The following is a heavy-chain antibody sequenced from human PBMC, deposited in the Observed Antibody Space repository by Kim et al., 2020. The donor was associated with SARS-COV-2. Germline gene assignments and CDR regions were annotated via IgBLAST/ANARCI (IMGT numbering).Heavy chain of an antibody. CDR2: INPNSGGT. CDR3: ARGGIAAAGTFDGSDY. CDR1: GYTFTGYY. J-gene: IGHJ4*02. D-gene: IGHD6-13*01. Sequence: ASVKVSCKASGYTFTGYYMHWVRQAPGQGLEWMGWINPNSGGTNYAQKFQGRVTMTRDTSISTAYMELSRLRSDDTAVYYCARGGIAAAGTFDGSDYWGQGTLVTVSS. V-gene: IGHV1-2*02.